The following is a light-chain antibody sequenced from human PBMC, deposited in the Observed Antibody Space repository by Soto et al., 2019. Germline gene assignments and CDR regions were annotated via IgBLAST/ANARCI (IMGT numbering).Light chain of an antibody. J-gene: IGLJ2*01. CDR3: QSYDSSLRAVV. Sequence: QSVLTQPPSVSGAPGQRVTISCSGSSSNIGGNYDVHWYQQLPGTAPKLLIYENTIRPSGVPDRFSASKSDTSASLAISGLQPDDEADYYCQSYDSSLRAVVFGGGTKVTVL. CDR1: SSNIGGNYD. V-gene: IGLV1-40*01. CDR2: ENT.